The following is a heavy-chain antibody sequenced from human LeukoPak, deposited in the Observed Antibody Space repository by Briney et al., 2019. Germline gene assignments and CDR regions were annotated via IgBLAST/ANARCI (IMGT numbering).Heavy chain of an antibody. CDR1: GYTFTSYH. J-gene: IGHJ4*02. Sequence: ASVKVSCKASGYTFTSYHMYWVRQATGQGLEWMGWMNPNSGNTGYAQKFQGRVTMTRDTSISTAYMELSRLRSDDTAVYYCATQAARLFDYWGQGTLVTVSS. CDR2: MNPNSGNT. D-gene: IGHD6-6*01. CDR3: ATQAARLFDY. V-gene: IGHV1-2*02.